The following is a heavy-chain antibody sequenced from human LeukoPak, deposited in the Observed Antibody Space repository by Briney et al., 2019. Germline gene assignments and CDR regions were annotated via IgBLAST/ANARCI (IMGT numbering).Heavy chain of an antibody. CDR3: VRGYSFGPYGMDV. CDR2: ISDSGGST. V-gene: IGHV3-64D*09. Sequence: GGSLRLSCSASGFPFSSYAMHWVRQAPGKGLEYVSAISDSGGSTYYADSVKGRLTISRDNSKNTLYLQMSSLRAEDTAVYFCVRGYSFGPYGMDVWGQGTTVTVSS. J-gene: IGHJ6*02. D-gene: IGHD2-15*01. CDR1: GFPFSSYA.